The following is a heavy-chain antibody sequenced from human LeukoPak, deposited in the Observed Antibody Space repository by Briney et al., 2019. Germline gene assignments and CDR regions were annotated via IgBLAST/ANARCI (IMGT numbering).Heavy chain of an antibody. V-gene: IGHV4-4*07. CDR1: GGSISSYY. D-gene: IGHD3-3*01. CDR3: ARGPTYYDFWSGHGRFDP. CDR2: IYTSGST. Sequence: SETLSLTCTVSGGSISSYYWSWIRQPAGKGLEWIGRIYTSGSTNYNPSLKSRVTMSVDTSKNQFSLKLSSVTAADTAVYYCARGPTYYDFWSGHGRFDPWGQGTLVTVSS. J-gene: IGHJ5*02.